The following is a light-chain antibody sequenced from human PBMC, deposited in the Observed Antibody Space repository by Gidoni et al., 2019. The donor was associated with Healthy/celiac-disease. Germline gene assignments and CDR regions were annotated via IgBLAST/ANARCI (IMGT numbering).Light chain of an antibody. CDR3: QQYGSSPFLT. CDR2: CAS. Sequence: EIVLTQSPGTLSLSPGERATLSCRASQSVSSSYLAWYHQKPGQAPRLLIYCASSRATGIPDRFSGSGSGTDFTLTISRLEPDDFAVYYCQQYGSSPFLTFGGXTKVEIK. J-gene: IGKJ4*01. V-gene: IGKV3-20*01. CDR1: QSVSSSY.